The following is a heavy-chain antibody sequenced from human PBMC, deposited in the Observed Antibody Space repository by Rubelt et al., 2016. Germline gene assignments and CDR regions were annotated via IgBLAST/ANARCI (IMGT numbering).Heavy chain of an antibody. Sequence: EVQLLESGGGLVQPGGSLRLSCAASGFTFSSYAMSWVRQAPGKGLEWVSAISGSGGSTYYADSVKGPLTISRDNTKNTLYLRMNSLRAEDTAVYYCAKVPIRTVTSTFDYWGQGTLVTVSS. J-gene: IGHJ4*02. CDR2: ISGSGGST. V-gene: IGHV3-23*01. CDR3: AKVPIRTVTSTFDY. CDR1: GFTFSSYA. D-gene: IGHD4-17*01.